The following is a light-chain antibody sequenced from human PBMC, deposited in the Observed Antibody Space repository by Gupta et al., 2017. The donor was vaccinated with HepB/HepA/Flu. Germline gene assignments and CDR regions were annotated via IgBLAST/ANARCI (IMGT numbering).Light chain of an antibody. V-gene: IGKV4-1*01. CDR3: QQDYSTPRA. CDR2: WAS. J-gene: IGKJ1*01. CDR1: QSVLYSSNNKNY. Sequence: DIVMTPSPDSLPVSLGETATIHCKSSQSVLYSSNNKNYLAWYQQKPGQPPKLLIYWASTRESGVPDRFSGSGSGTDFTLTISSLQAEDVAVYYCQQDYSTPRAFGQGTKVEIK.